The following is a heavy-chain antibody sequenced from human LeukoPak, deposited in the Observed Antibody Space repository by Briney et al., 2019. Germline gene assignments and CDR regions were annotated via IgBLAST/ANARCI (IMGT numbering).Heavy chain of an antibody. Sequence: PGGSLRPSCAASGFMFTNCAFHWVRQAPGKGPEWVATVSYDGKYEFYSDSVKGRFSISRNDSDNTVYLQMNSLRPEDSAVFYCAKVRGPLYYYAIDAWGQGTKVTVPS. J-gene: IGHJ6*02. V-gene: IGHV3-30*18. CDR1: GFMFTNCA. CDR2: VSYDGKYE. D-gene: IGHD1-14*01. CDR3: AKVRGPLYYYAIDA.